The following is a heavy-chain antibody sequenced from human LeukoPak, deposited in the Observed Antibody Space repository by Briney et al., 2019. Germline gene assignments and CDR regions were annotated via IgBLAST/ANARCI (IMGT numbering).Heavy chain of an antibody. J-gene: IGHJ6*03. CDR3: ARASEDYYYYYMDV. V-gene: IGHV4-59*01. Sequence: SETLSLTCTVSGGSISNYYWNWIRQPPGKGLEWIGYIYYSGTTNYNPSLKSRVSMSVDTSKNQFSLKLSSVTAADTAVYYCARASEDYYYYYMDVWGKGTTVTISS. D-gene: IGHD1-14*01. CDR1: GGSISNYY. CDR2: IYYSGTT.